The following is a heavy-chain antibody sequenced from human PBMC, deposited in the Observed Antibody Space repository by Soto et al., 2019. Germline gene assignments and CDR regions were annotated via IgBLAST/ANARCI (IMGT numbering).Heavy chain of an antibody. D-gene: IGHD4-4*01. V-gene: IGHV4-59*01. Sequence: QVQLQESGPGLVKPSETLSLTCTVSGASISSYYWNWIRQPPGKGLEWIGYVYYSGSTDYNPSLKSRVPITVDMSKNQFSLRLTSMATADTAVYYCARSQYLPHDVCGFWGRGTMVTVSS. J-gene: IGHJ3*01. CDR3: ARSQYLPHDVCGF. CDR1: GASISSYY. CDR2: VYYSGST.